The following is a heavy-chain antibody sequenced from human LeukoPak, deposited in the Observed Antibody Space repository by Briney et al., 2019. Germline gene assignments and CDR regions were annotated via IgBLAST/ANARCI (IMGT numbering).Heavy chain of an antibody. CDR2: IYHSGTT. Sequence: GSLRLSCAASGFTFSSYAMHWVRQAPGKGLEWIGFIYHSGTTYYNPSLKSRVTISVDTSKNQFSLNLSSVTAADTAVYYCAVSAFNSGWKVSYWGQGTLVIVSS. J-gene: IGHJ4*02. CDR1: GFTFSSYA. D-gene: IGHD6-19*01. CDR3: AVSAFNSGWKVSY. V-gene: IGHV4-59*04.